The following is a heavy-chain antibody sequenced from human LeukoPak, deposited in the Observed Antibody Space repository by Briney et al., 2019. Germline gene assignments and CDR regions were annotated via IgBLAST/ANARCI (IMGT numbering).Heavy chain of an antibody. D-gene: IGHD5-12*01. V-gene: IGHV4-31*03. J-gene: IGHJ4*02. CDR2: IYYSGST. CDR3: ARHDSWLPHDY. CDR1: GGSISSGGYY. Sequence: SETLSLTCTVSGGSISSGGYYWSWIRQHPGKGLEWIGYIYYSGSTYYNPSLKSRVTISVDTSKNQFSLKLSSVTAADTAVYYCARHDSWLPHDYWGQGTLVTVSS.